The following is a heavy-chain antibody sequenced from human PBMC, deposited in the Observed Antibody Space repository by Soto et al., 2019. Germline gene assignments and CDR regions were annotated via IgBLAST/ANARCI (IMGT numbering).Heavy chain of an antibody. Sequence: QVQLVESGGGVVQPGRSLRLSSAASGFTFSRFSMHWVRQAPGKGLEWVPFISYDGIRKYYADSVKGRFAISRDTSKNTLYLQMYSMRPEDTAVYYSVREGTMAPQGFAQWGKGALVTVSS. CDR3: VREGTMAPQGFAQ. CDR2: ISYDGIRK. CDR1: GFTFSRFS. D-gene: IGHD3-16*01. V-gene: IGHV3-30*09. J-gene: IGHJ4*03.